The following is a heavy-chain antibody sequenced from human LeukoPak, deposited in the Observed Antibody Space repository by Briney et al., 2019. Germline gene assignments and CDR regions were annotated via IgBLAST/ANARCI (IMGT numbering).Heavy chain of an antibody. D-gene: IGHD6-19*01. V-gene: IGHV1-18*01. J-gene: IGHJ4*02. CDR2: ISAYNGNT. CDR3: ARERDAIAVAGTGFDY. CDR1: GYTFTSYG. Sequence: ASVKVSCKASGYTFTSYGISWVRQAPGQGLEWMGWISAYNGNTNYAQKLQGRVTMTTDTSTSTAYMELRSLRSDDTAVYYCARERDAIAVAGTGFDYWGQGPLVTVSS.